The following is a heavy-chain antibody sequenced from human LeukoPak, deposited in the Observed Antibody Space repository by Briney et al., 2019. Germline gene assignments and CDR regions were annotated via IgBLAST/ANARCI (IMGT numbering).Heavy chain of an antibody. Sequence: ASVKVSCKASGYTFTGYYMHWVRQAPGQGLKWMGWINPNSGDTNYAQKFQGGVTMTRDTSISTAYMELSRLRSDDTAVYYCARGVTGIYYYYMDVWGKGTTVTVSS. CDR2: INPNSGDT. V-gene: IGHV1-2*02. CDR3: ARGVTGIYYYYMDV. J-gene: IGHJ6*03. D-gene: IGHD3-10*01. CDR1: GYTFTGYY.